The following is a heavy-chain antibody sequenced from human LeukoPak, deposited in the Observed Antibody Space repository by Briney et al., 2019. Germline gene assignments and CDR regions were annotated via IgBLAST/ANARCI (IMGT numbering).Heavy chain of an antibody. Sequence: PGGSLRLSCAASGFTFSSYAMHWVRQAPGKGLEWVAVISYDGSNKYYADSVKGRFTISRDNSKNTLYLQMNSLRAEDTAVYYCARILATVTYPDAFDIWGQGTMVTVSS. J-gene: IGHJ3*02. CDR1: GFTFSSYA. CDR2: ISYDGSNK. CDR3: ARILATVTYPDAFDI. D-gene: IGHD4-17*01. V-gene: IGHV3-30*04.